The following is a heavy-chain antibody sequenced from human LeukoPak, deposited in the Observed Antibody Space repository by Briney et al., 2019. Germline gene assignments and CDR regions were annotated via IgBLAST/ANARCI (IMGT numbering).Heavy chain of an antibody. V-gene: IGHV3-73*01. Sequence: PGGSLRLSCAASGLTVSGAALHWGRQASREGREWVGRVRSTANGYATAYAASVKGRFTISRDDSKNTAYLQMDSLKPEDTPVYCTGNYYGSGSYADFDYWGQGTLVTVSS. D-gene: IGHD3-10*01. CDR1: GLTVSGAA. CDR2: VRSTANGYAT. J-gene: IGHJ4*02. CDR3: GNYYGSGSYADFDY.